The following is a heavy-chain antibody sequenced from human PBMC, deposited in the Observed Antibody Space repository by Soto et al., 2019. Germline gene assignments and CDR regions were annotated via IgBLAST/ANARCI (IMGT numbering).Heavy chain of an antibody. V-gene: IGHV1-69*13. CDR3: ASGDQLLLTSPSYFDY. CDR1: GGTFSSYA. CDR2: IIPIFGTA. J-gene: IGHJ4*02. D-gene: IGHD2-2*01. Sequence: ASVKVSCKASGGTFSSYAISWVRQAPGQGLEWMGGIIPIFGTANYAQKFQGRVTITADESTGTAYMELSSLRSEDTAVYYCASGDQLLLTSPSYFDYWGQGTLVTVSS.